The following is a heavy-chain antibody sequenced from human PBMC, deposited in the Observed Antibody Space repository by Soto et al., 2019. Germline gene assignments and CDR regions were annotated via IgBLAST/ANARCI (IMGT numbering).Heavy chain of an antibody. D-gene: IGHD2-21*01. CDR2: LHRDGNT. CDR1: GFTVRSDF. V-gene: IGHV3-66*01. Sequence: EVQLVESGGGLFQPGGSLSLSCAASGFTVRSDFMSWVRQAPGKGLEWVSILHRDGNTYYANSVKGRFTISRDNSKNTLYLQMNSLRAEDTSVYYCATRGEWGQGTLVTVSS. CDR3: ATRGE. J-gene: IGHJ4*02.